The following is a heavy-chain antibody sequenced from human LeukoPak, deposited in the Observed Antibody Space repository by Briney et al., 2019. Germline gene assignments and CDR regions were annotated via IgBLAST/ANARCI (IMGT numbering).Heavy chain of an antibody. V-gene: IGHV1-8*03. CDR3: ARAMSSPHYDFWSGYYYYCYMDV. CDR1: GYTFTSYD. D-gene: IGHD3-3*01. J-gene: IGHJ6*03. CDR2: MNPNSGNT. Sequence: ASVKVSCKASGYTFTSYDINWVRQATGQGLEWMGWMNPNSGNTGYAQKFQGRVTITRNTSISTAYMELSSLRSEDTAVYYCARAMSSPHYDFWSGYYYYCYMDVWGKGTTVTVSS.